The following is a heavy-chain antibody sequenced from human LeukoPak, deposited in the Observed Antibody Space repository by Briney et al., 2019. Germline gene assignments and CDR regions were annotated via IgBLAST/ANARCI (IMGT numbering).Heavy chain of an antibody. D-gene: IGHD5-18*01. CDR2: ISAYNGNT. V-gene: IGHV1-18*01. CDR3: ARDPRGYSYGPYYYYYGMDV. CDR1: GYTFTSYG. Sequence: ASVKVSCKASGYTFTSYGISWVRQAPGQGLEWMGWISAYNGNTNYAQKLQGRVTMTTDTSTSTAYMELRSLRSDGTAVYYCARDPRGYSYGPYYYYYGMDVWGQGTTVTVSS. J-gene: IGHJ6*02.